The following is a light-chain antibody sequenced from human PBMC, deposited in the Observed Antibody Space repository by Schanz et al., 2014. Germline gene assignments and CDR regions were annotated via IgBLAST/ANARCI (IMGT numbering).Light chain of an antibody. CDR3: QQTYSTPKT. Sequence: DIHMTQSPSTLSASVGDRVTLTCRASQSISTWLAWYQQKPGKAPKFLIYDASSLESGVPSRFSGSGSGTDFTLTISSLQPEDFATYYCQQTYSTPKTFGQGTKVEIK. CDR1: QSISTW. CDR2: DAS. V-gene: IGKV1-5*01. J-gene: IGKJ1*01.